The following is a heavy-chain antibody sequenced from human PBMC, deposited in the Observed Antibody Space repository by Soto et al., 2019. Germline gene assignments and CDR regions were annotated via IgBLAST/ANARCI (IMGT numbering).Heavy chain of an antibody. CDR3: AKHWGTPAPDDY. CDR1: GFAFHTYD. J-gene: IGHJ4*02. D-gene: IGHD6-13*01. CDR2: MIRNRGSP. Sequence: EVHLLESGGGLVQPGGSLTLSCAGSGFAFHTYDMTWVRQAPGKGVEWVSMIRNRGSPYYSGSVRGRFTISRDKSNRTLYLHMNSLRDDDTAIYFCAKHWGTPAPDDYWRQGTLVNVSS. V-gene: IGHV3-23*01.